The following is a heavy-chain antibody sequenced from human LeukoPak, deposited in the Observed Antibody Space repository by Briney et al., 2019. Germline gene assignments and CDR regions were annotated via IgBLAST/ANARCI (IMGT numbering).Heavy chain of an antibody. CDR2: ISYDGSNK. J-gene: IGHJ4*02. V-gene: IGHV3-30*04. CDR3: ARNRGYSYGYGDC. Sequence: PGGSLRLSCSASGFTFCCYAMQWLRQGPGKGLEGVAVISYDGSNKDYADYVKGRFTISRDNSKHTLYLQMNSLSAEDTAVYYCARNRGYSYGYGDCWGQGTLVTVSS. CDR1: GFTFCCYA. D-gene: IGHD5-18*01.